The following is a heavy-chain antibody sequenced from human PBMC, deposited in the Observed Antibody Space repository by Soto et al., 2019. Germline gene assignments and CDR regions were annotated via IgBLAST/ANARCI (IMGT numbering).Heavy chain of an antibody. CDR3: ARVLVRGDYLRWFDP. D-gene: IGHD4-17*01. CDR1: GYTFTSYA. Sequence: GASVKVSCKASGYTFTSYAMHWVRQAPGQRLEWMGWINAGNGNTKYSQKFRGRVTITRDTSASTAYMELSSLRSEDTAVYYCARVLVRGDYLRWFDPWGQGTLVTVSS. V-gene: IGHV1-3*01. J-gene: IGHJ5*02. CDR2: INAGNGNT.